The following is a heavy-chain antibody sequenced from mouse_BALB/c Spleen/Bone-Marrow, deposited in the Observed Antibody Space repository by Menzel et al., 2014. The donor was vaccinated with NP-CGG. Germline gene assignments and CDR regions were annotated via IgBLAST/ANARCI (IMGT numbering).Heavy chain of an antibody. V-gene: IGHV1S53*02. CDR3: KRSLGRFAY. D-gene: IGHD4-1*01. CDR1: GYTFTDHA. CDR2: ISPGDGVI. J-gene: IGHJ3*01. Sequence: VQVVESDAELVKPGASVKISCKASGYTFTDHAIHWVKQKPERGLEWIGYISPGDGVIKYNEKFKGKAILTAGKSSSTAYMQLNSLTSEDSAVYFCKRSLGRFAYWGQGTLVTVSA.